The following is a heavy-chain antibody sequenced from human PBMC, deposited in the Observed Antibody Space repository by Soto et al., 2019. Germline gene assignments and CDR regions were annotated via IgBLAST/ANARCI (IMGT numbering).Heavy chain of an antibody. CDR3: AKDRGDSMSYYYAYFDY. J-gene: IGHJ4*02. CDR1: GFTFRSYV. V-gene: IGHV3-23*01. D-gene: IGHD3-22*01. Sequence: EVQLLESGGGSVQPGGSLRLSCAASGFTFRSYVMSWVRQVPGKGLEWVAGISGSGGRTYYTDSVKGRFSISRDNSKNTVHLQMNGLRAEDAAVYFCAKDRGDSMSYYYAYFDYWGQGTRVTVSS. CDR2: ISGSGGRT.